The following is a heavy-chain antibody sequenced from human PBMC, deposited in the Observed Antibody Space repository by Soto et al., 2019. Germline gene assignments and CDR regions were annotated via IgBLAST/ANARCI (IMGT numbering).Heavy chain of an antibody. Sequence: PSETLSLTCAVYGRSFSGYYWSWIRQPPGKGLEWIGEINHSGSTNYNPSLKSRVTISVYTSKNQFSLKLSSVAAADTAVYYCARAAYYYYYMDVWGKGTTVTVSS. CDR2: INHSGST. CDR3: ARAAYYYYYMDV. V-gene: IGHV4-34*01. CDR1: GRSFSGYY. J-gene: IGHJ6*03.